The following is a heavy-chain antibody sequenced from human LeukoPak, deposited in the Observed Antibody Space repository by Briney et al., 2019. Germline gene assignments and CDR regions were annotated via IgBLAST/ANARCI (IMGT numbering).Heavy chain of an antibody. V-gene: IGHV4-39*07. CDR3: ARVGYYFDSSGYNRYYFDY. J-gene: IGHJ4*02. D-gene: IGHD3-22*01. Sequence: SETLSLTCTVSGGSISSSSYYWAWIRQPPGKGLEWIGSIYYSGSTYYNPSLTSRVTISVDTSKNQFSLKLSSVTAADTAVYYCARVGYYFDSSGYNRYYFDYWGQGTLVTVSS. CDR1: GGSISSSSYY. CDR2: IYYSGST.